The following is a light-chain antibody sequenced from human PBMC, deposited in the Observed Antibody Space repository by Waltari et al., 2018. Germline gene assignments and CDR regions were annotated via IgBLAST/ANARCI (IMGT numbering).Light chain of an antibody. CDR3: HQYVSAPTT. CDR1: QSLARSY. V-gene: IGKV3-20*01. Sequence: EVVLTQSPGTLSLSPGERATLSCRASQSLARSYFARYQHKPGQAPGLLVCGASTRATCIPDRFSGTVSGKDFTLTISKLEPDDSGVYCCHQYVSAPTTFGPGTKVDIK. CDR2: GAS. J-gene: IGKJ3*01.